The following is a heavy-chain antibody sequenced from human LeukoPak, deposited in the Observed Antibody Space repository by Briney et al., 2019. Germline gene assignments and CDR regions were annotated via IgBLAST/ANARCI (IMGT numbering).Heavy chain of an antibody. CDR2: ISSSSSYI. D-gene: IGHD6-13*01. Sequence: PGGSLRLSCEASGFTSSSYGINWVRQAPGKGLEWVSSISSSSSYIYYAASVKGRFTISRDNAKNSLYLQMNSLRAEDTAVYYCARGAAVSPGWFDPWGQGTLVTVSS. CDR1: GFTSSSYG. CDR3: ARGAAVSPGWFDP. V-gene: IGHV3-21*01. J-gene: IGHJ5*02.